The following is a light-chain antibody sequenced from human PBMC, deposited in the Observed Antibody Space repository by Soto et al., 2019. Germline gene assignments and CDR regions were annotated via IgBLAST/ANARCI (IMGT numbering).Light chain of an antibody. V-gene: IGKV1-5*03. CDR2: KVS. CDR3: QQYNTYPWT. J-gene: IGKJ1*01. CDR1: QSTNSW. Sequence: DIQMTQSPSTLSASVGDRVTITCRASQSTNSWLAWYQQKPGKAPKILIYKVSNLESGVPSRFSGSGSGTEFTLTISNLQPDDFATYYCQQYNTYPWTFGQGTKVEIK.